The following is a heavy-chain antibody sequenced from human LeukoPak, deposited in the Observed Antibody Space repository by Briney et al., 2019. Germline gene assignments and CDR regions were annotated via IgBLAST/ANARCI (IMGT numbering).Heavy chain of an antibody. CDR1: GFTFSSFA. CDR2: ISGYGDTT. Sequence: GGSLRLSCSASGFTFSSFAMNWVRQAPGKGLEWVSIISGYGDTTYYTDSVKGRFTISRDNSKNTLYLQMNSLRAEDTAVYYCAKDTITGTTLVFDYWGQGTLVTVSS. J-gene: IGHJ4*02. CDR3: AKDTITGTTLVFDY. V-gene: IGHV3-23*01. D-gene: IGHD1-7*01.